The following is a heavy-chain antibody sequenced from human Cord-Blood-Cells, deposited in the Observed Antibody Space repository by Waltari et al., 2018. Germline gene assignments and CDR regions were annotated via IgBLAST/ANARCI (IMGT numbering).Heavy chain of an antibody. D-gene: IGHD6-6*01. V-gene: IGHV1-3*01. J-gene: IGHJ5*02. Sequence: QVQLVQSGAEVKKPGASVKVSCKASGYTFTSYAMHRVGQAPGQRLEWMGWINAGNGNTKYSQKFQGRVTITRDTSASTAYMELSSLRSEDTAVYYCARDEGGSSSSDDWFDPWGQGTLVTVSS. CDR3: ARDEGGSSSSDDWFDP. CDR2: INAGNGNT. CDR1: GYTFTSYA.